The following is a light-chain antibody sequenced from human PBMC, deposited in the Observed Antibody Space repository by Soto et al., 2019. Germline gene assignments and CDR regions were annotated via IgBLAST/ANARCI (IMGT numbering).Light chain of an antibody. V-gene: IGKV3-20*01. CDR3: QQYGRSRT. J-gene: IGKJ1*01. CDR2: GAS. Sequence: EVVLTQSPGTLSLSPGERATLSCRASQSVTNNYLAWYQQRPGLAPRLLICGASSRATGIPGRFSGSGSGTVFTLTISGLEPEDFVLYYCQQYGRSRTFGQGTKVEIK. CDR1: QSVTNNY.